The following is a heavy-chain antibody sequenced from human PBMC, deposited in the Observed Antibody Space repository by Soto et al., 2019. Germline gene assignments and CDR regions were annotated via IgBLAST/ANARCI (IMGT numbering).Heavy chain of an antibody. D-gene: IGHD2-15*01. J-gene: IGHJ4*02. CDR3: ASHQIDCSGGSCYLGGFDY. V-gene: IGHV4-34*01. CDR2: INHSGST. CDR1: GGSFSGYY. Sequence: QVQLQQWGAGLLKPSETLSLTCAVYGGSFSGYYWSWIRQPPGKGLEWIGEINHSGSTTYNPSLESRVTISVDTSKHQFSPKPSSVTAADTAVYYCASHQIDCSGGSCYLGGFDYWGQGTLVTVSS.